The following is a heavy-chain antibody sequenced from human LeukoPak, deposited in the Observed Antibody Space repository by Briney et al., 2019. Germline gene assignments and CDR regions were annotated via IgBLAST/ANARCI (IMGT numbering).Heavy chain of an antibody. V-gene: IGHV1-69*13. D-gene: IGHD3-22*01. J-gene: IGHJ4*02. CDR2: IIPIFGTA. Sequence: ASVKVSCKASGGTFSSYAISWVRQAPGQGLEWMGGIIPIFGTANYAQKFQGRVTITADESTSTAYMELSSLRSDDTAVYYCARILDDSSVDYWGQGTLVTVSS. CDR1: GGTFSSYA. CDR3: ARILDDSSVDY.